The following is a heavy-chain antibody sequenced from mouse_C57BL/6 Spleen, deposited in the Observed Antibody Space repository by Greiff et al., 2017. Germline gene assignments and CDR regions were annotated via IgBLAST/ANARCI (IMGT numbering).Heavy chain of an antibody. CDR3: AREGDDYDFDY. D-gene: IGHD2-4*01. V-gene: IGHV1-54*01. CDR1: GYAFTNYL. J-gene: IGHJ2*01. Sequence: VQLQQSGAELVRPGTSVKVSCKASGYAFTNYLIEWVKQRPGQGLEWIGVSNPGSGGTNYNEKFKGKATLTADKSSSTAYMQLSSLTSEDSAVYFCAREGDDYDFDYWGQGTTLTVSS. CDR2: SNPGSGGT.